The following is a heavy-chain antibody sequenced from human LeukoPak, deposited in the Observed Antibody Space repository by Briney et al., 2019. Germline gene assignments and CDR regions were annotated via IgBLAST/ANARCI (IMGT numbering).Heavy chain of an antibody. Sequence: PSETLSLTCTVSGASISSYCWSWVRHPQRQGLEWIGFIFYSGSTLYNPCLQCRVTKSADPPKNQYSLKLTSVTAADTAVYYCASGPYPAAGTDHQFDYWGQGTLVTVSS. J-gene: IGHJ4*02. CDR3: ASGPYPAAGTDHQFDY. CDR2: IFYSGST. V-gene: IGHV4-59*01. CDR1: GASISSYC. D-gene: IGHD6-13*01.